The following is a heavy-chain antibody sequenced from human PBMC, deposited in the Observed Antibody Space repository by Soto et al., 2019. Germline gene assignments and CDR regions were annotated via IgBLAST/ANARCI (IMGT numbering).Heavy chain of an antibody. Sequence: EVQLLESGGGLVQPGGSLRLSCAASGFTFSSSAMSWVRQTPEKGLEWVSAISGSGGSSYYADSVKGRLTISRDNSKNTLFLQMTSLRAEDTAIYYCAKDDHYDSGNPFYGLDVWGQGTTVTVSS. CDR2: ISGSGGSS. CDR3: AKDDHYDSGNPFYGLDV. D-gene: IGHD3-10*01. CDR1: GFTFSSSA. V-gene: IGHV3-23*01. J-gene: IGHJ6*02.